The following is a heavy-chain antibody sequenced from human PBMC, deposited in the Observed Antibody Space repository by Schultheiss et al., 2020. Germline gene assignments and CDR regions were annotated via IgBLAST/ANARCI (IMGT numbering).Heavy chain of an antibody. J-gene: IGHJ3*02. CDR3: ARGPSDDVFDI. CDR2: IYYSGST. V-gene: IGHV4-31*03. CDR1: GGSISSGGDH. Sequence: SETLSLTCTVSGGSISSGGDHWNWIRLHPGKGLEWIGYIYYSGSTFYNPSLKSRVTISVNTSRNHFSLNLNSVTAADTAVYFCARGPSDDVFDIWGQGTMVTVSS.